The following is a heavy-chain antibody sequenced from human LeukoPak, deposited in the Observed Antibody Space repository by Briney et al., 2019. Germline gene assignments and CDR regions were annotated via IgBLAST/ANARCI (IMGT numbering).Heavy chain of an antibody. D-gene: IGHD2-2*03. J-gene: IGHJ3*02. V-gene: IGHV1-24*01. CDR3: ARVTGYCSSTSCYGFRAFDI. Sequence: ASVKVSCKVSGYTLTELSMHWVRQAPGKGLEWMGGFDPEDGETIYAQKFQGRVTITTDESTSTAYMELSSLRSEDTAVYYCARVTGYCSSTSCYGFRAFDIWGQGTMVTVSS. CDR2: FDPEDGET. CDR1: GYTLTELS.